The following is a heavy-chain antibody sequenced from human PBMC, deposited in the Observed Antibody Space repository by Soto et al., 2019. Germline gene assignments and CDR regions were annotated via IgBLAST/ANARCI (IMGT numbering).Heavy chain of an antibody. Sequence: KPSETLSLTCTVSGGSISSSSYYWGWIRQPPGKGLEWIGSIYYSGSTYYNPSLKSRVTISVDTSKNQFSLKLSSVTAADTAVYYCASIDYAGKYYYYYYMDVWGKRTTDTVSS. CDR3: ASIDYAGKYYYYYYMDV. D-gene: IGHD4-17*01. J-gene: IGHJ6*03. V-gene: IGHV4-39*01. CDR1: GGSISSSSYY. CDR2: IYYSGST.